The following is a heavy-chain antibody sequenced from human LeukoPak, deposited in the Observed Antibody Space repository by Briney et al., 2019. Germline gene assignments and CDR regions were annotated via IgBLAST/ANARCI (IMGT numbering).Heavy chain of an antibody. Sequence: GGSLRLSCAASGFTFSSYSMNWVRQAPGKGLEWVSSISSSSSYIYYADSVKGRFTISRDNAKNSLYLQMNSLRAEDTAVYYCARAHGAVLRYFDWSPRPSDYWGQGTLVTVSS. D-gene: IGHD3-9*01. V-gene: IGHV3-21*01. J-gene: IGHJ4*02. CDR1: GFTFSSYS. CDR2: ISSSSSYI. CDR3: ARAHGAVLRYFDWSPRPSDY.